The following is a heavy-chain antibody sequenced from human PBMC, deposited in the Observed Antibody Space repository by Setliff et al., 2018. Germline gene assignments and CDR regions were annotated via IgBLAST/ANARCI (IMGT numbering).Heavy chain of an antibody. CDR2: FHTGGAT. D-gene: IGHD3-3*01. J-gene: IGHJ6*03. Sequence: PSETLSLTCSVSGGSISSGGFYWSWIRQSAGRGLEWIGHFHTGGATDYNLSLKSRVTISLDSSKNQFSLNLSSVTAADTAVYYCARMSGFLYMDVWGKGTTVTAP. CDR1: GGSISSGGFY. CDR3: ARMSGFLYMDV. V-gene: IGHV4-61*09.